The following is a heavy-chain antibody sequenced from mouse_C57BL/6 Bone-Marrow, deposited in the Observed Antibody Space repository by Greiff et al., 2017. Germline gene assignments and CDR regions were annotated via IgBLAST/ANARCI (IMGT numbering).Heavy chain of an antibody. CDR2: ISSGGSYT. D-gene: IGHD1-1*01. V-gene: IGHV5-6*01. J-gene: IGHJ4*01. CDR3: ARRGYGSSLYAMDY. Sequence: VHLVESGGDLVKPGGSLKLSCAASGFTFSSYGMSWVRQTPDKRLEWVATISSGGSYTYYPDSVKGRFTISRDNAKNTLYLQMSSLKSEDTAMYYCARRGYGSSLYAMDYWGQGTSVTVSS. CDR1: GFTFSSYG.